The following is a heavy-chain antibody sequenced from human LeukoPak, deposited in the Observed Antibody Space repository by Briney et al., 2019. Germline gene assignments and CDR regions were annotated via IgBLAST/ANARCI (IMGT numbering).Heavy chain of an antibody. CDR1: GFAFSSYD. V-gene: IGHV3-13*04. J-gene: IGHJ3*02. D-gene: IGHD3-10*01. Sequence: GGSLRLSCAASGFAFSSYDMHWVRQATGKGLEWVSAIGSAGDTYYPGSVKGRFTISRENAKNSLYLQMNRMRAGDTAGYYCARAYRGYYGSGSYYNDAFDIWGQGTMVTVSS. CDR2: IGSAGDT. CDR3: ARAYRGYYGSGSYYNDAFDI.